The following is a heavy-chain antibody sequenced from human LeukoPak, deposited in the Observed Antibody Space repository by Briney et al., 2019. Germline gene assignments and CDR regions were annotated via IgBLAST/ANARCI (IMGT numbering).Heavy chain of an antibody. CDR3: ARAGTLWFGPYGMDV. J-gene: IGHJ6*02. CDR2: ISYDGSNK. D-gene: IGHD3-10*01. CDR1: GFTFSDYY. V-gene: IGHV3-30-3*01. Sequence: GGSLRLSCAASGFTFSDYYMSWVRQAPGKGLEWVAVISYDGSNKYYADSVKGRFTISRDNSKNTLYLQMNSLRAEDTAVYYCARAGTLWFGPYGMDVWGQGTTVTVSS.